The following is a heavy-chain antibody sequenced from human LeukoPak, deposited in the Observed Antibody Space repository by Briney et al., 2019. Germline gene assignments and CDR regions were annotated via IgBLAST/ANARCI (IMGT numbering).Heavy chain of an antibody. Sequence: PGGSLRLSCAASGFTFSSYGMHWVRQAPGKGLEWVAVISYDGSNEYYADSVKGRFTISRDNSKNTLYLQMNSLRAEGTAVYYCAKDRRAGRSGGSYFDYWGQGTLVTVSS. V-gene: IGHV3-30*18. D-gene: IGHD1-26*01. CDR1: GFTFSSYG. CDR2: ISYDGSNE. CDR3: AKDRRAGRSGGSYFDY. J-gene: IGHJ4*02.